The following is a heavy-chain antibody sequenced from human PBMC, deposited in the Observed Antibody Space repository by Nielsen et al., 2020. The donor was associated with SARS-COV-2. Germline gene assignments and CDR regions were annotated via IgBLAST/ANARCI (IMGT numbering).Heavy chain of an antibody. J-gene: IGHJ4*02. V-gene: IGHV3-74*01. CDR2: INTDGSKS. Sequence: GGSLRLSCAGSGFTFSTYYMNWVRQAPGKGLMWVSRINTDGSKSAYADSVKGRFTISRDNARDTLYLQMNSLSAEDTAVYYCVRVRDEGYYYDTGPYDYWGQGALVTVSS. CDR3: VRVRDEGYYYDTGPYDY. D-gene: IGHD3-22*01. CDR1: GFTFSTYY.